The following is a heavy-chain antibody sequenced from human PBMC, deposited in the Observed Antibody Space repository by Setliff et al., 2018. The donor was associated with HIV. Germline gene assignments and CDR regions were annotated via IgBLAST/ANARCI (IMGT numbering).Heavy chain of an antibody. CDR1: GGSISSGSYY. CDR2: IYYSGST. D-gene: IGHD3-22*01. CDR3: ARGEYYYDSSGYYPI. V-gene: IGHV4-61*01. Sequence: SETLSLTCTVSGGSISSGSYYWSWIRQPPGKGLEWIGYIYYSGSTNYNPSLKSRVTISVDTSKNQFSLKLSSVTAADTAVYYCARGEYYYDSSGYYPIWGQGTMVTVSS. J-gene: IGHJ3*02.